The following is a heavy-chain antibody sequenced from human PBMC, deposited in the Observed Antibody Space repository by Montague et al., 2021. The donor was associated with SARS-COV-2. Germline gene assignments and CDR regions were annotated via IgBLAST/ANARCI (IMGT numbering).Heavy chain of an antibody. CDR3: ARASWIVATVPDY. D-gene: IGHD5-12*01. CDR2: ISPSGDYI. V-gene: IGHV3-21*01. Sequence: SLRLSCAASGFSFSSYHMNWVRQAPGKGLEWVSSISPSGDYIYSADSLKGRFIISRDNAKNSLYLQMSSLRAEDTAIYCCARASWIVATVPDYWGQGTLVTV. J-gene: IGHJ4*02. CDR1: GFSFSSYH.